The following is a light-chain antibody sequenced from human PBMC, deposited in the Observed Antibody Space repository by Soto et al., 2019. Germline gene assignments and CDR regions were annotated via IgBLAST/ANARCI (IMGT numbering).Light chain of an antibody. J-gene: IGKJ1*01. CDR3: QQSYSTPPWT. V-gene: IGKV1-39*01. CDR2: AAS. Sequence: DIQMTQSPSSLSASVGDRVTITCRASQSISSYLNWYQQKPGKAPKLLIYAASSLQSGVPSRFSRSGSGTDFTLTISSLQPQDFATYYCQQSYSTPPWTFGKRTK. CDR1: QSISSY.